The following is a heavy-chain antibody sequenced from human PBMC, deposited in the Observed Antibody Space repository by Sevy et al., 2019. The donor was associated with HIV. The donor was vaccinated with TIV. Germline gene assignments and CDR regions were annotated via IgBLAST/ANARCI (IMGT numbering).Heavy chain of an antibody. J-gene: IGHJ4*02. CDR3: ARGPPDGSYDYFDS. Sequence: GGSLRLSCAASGFTFNNFNMNWVRQAPGKGLQWVSSINGSSNYIYYAESLKGRFIISRDNVKDTVFLQMNSLSADDTAVYYCARGPPDGSYDYFDSWGQGTLVTVSS. CDR2: INGSSNYI. D-gene: IGHD1-26*01. V-gene: IGHV3-21*06. CDR1: GFTFNNFN.